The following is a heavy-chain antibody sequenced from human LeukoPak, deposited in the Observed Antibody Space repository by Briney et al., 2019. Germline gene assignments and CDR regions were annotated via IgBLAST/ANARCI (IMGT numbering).Heavy chain of an antibody. J-gene: IGHJ5*02. V-gene: IGHV3-30*02. Sequence: GGSLRLSCAASGFTFSSYGMHWVRQAPGKGLEWVAFIRYDGSNKYYADSVKGRFTISRDNAKNSLYLQMNSLRAEDTAVYYCARAEGGSYVSWGQGTLVTVSS. CDR3: ARAEGGSYVS. CDR2: IRYDGSNK. CDR1: GFTFSSYG. D-gene: IGHD1-26*01.